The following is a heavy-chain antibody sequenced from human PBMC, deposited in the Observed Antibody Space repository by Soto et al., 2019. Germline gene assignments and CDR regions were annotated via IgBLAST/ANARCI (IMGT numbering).Heavy chain of an antibody. D-gene: IGHD4-4*01. CDR3: TRDYSNYVARGYFDY. J-gene: IGHJ4*02. CDR2: IRSKAYGGTT. V-gene: IGHV3-49*03. CDR1: GFTFGDYA. Sequence: PGGSLRLSCTASGFTFGDYAMSWFRQAPGKGLEWVGFIRSKAYGGTTEYAASVKGRFTISRDDSKSIAYLQMNSLKTEDTAVYYCTRDYSNYVARGYFDYWGQGTLVTVSS.